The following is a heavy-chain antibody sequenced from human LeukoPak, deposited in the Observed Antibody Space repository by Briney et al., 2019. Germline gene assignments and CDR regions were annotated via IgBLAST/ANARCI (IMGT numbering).Heavy chain of an antibody. J-gene: IGHJ5*02. D-gene: IGHD5-18*01. CDR3: AREGYSYGSNWFDP. V-gene: IGHV4-61*02. Sequence: PSETLSLTCTVSGGSISSGSYYWSWIRQPAGKGLEWIGRIYTSGSTNYNPSLKSRVTISVDTSKNQFSLKLSSVTAADTAVYYCAREGYSYGSNWFDPWSQGTLVTVSS. CDR2: IYTSGST. CDR1: GGSISSGSYY.